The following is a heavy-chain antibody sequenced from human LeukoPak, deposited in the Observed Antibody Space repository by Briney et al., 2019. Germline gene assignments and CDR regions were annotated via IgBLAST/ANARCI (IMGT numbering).Heavy chain of an antibody. CDR2: INPNSGGT. CDR1: GYTFTGYY. CDR3: ARTVLGELSLYRDAFDI. V-gene: IGHV1-2*02. D-gene: IGHD3-16*02. Sequence: ASVKVSCEASGYTFTGYYMHWVRQAPGQGLEWMGWINPNSGGTNYAQKFQGRVTMTRDTSISTAYMELSRLRSDDTAVYYCARTVLGELSLYRDAFDIWGQGTMVTVSS. J-gene: IGHJ3*02.